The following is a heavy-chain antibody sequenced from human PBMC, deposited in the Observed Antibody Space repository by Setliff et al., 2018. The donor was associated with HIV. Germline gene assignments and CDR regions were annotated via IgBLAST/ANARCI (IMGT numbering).Heavy chain of an antibody. CDR1: GGSISSHY. Sequence: SETLSLTCTVSGGSISSHYRSWIRQPPGKRLEWIGYIYYSGSTNYNPSLKSRVTISVDTSKNQFSLKLSSVTAADTAVYYCAGCITGTTHWFDPWGQGTLVTVSS. D-gene: IGHD1-20*01. J-gene: IGHJ5*02. CDR3: AGCITGTTHWFDP. CDR2: IYYSGST. V-gene: IGHV4-59*11.